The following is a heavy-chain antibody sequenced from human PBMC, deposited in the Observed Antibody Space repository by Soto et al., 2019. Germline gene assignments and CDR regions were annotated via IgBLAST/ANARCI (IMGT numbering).Heavy chain of an antibody. J-gene: IGHJ6*02. D-gene: IGHD6-13*01. CDR2: IYPGDSDT. Sequence: GESLKISWKGSGYSFTSYWIGWVRQMPGKGLEWMGIIYPGDSDTRYSPSFQGQVTISADKSISTAYLQWSSLKASDTAMYYCASHPQRIAAAGRRGGYYYGMDVWGQGTTVTVSS. CDR1: GYSFTSYW. V-gene: IGHV5-51*01. CDR3: ASHPQRIAAAGRRGGYYYGMDV.